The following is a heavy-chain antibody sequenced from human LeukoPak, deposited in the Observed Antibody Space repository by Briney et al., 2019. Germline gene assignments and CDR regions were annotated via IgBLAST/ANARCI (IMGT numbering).Heavy chain of an antibody. CDR2: IYYSGST. Sequence: SETLSLTCTVSGGSISSYYWSWIRQPPGKGLEWIGYIYYSGSTNYNPSLKSRVTISVDTSKNQFSLKLSSVTAADTAMYYCARHWDSSAYLNWFDPWGQGTLVTVSS. J-gene: IGHJ5*02. V-gene: IGHV4-59*08. CDR1: GGSISSYY. CDR3: ARHWDSSAYLNWFDP. D-gene: IGHD3-22*01.